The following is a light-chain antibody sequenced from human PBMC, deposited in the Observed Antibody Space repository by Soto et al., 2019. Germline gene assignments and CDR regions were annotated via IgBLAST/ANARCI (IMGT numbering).Light chain of an antibody. V-gene: IGKV1-39*01. CDR3: QQSYNSPQT. J-gene: IGKJ1*01. CDR2: AAS. CDR1: QTIGYY. Sequence: DIQVTQSPSSLSASIGDRVTISCRASQTIGYYLNWYQQKPGKAPKVLISAASSLQSGVPSRFSGSGSGTDFTLTISSVQPEDFATYYCQQSYNSPQTFGQGTKVEIK.